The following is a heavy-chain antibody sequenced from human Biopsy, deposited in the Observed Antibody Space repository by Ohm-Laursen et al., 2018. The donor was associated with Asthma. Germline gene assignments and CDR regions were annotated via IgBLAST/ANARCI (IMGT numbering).Heavy chain of an antibody. J-gene: IGHJ5*02. CDR2: ISSGGGTI. Sequence: SLRLSCAASGFTFSSSAMSRVRQAPGKGLEWVSVISSGGGTIDYADSVKGRFTIPRNISTNTVYLQMDSLSADDTAVYYCAKVGHGYGDYVGYLDPWGQGTLVTVSS. D-gene: IGHD4-17*01. CDR1: GFTFSSSA. V-gene: IGHV3-23*01. CDR3: AKVGHGYGDYVGYLDP.